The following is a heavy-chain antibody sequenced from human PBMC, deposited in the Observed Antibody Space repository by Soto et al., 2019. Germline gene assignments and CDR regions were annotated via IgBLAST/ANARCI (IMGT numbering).Heavy chain of an antibody. J-gene: IGHJ5*02. V-gene: IGHV4-39*07. D-gene: IGHD3-10*01. Sequence: SETLSLTCTVSGGSISSSSYYWSWVRQPPGKGLEWIGEIYHSGSTNYNPSLKSRVTISVDKSKNQFSLKLSSVTAADTAVYYCARLYMVRGVMDWFDPWGQGTLVTVSS. CDR3: ARLYMVRGVMDWFDP. CDR2: IYHSGST. CDR1: GGSISSSSYY.